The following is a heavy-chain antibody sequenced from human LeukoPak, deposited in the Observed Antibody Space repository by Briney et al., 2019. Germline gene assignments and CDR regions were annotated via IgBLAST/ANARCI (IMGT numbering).Heavy chain of an antibody. CDR1: GGTFTSYA. CDR3: ARSRVEMATHFDY. CDR2: IIPIFGTA. V-gene: IGHV1-69*05. D-gene: IGHD5-24*01. J-gene: IGHJ4*02. Sequence: SVKVSCKASGGTFTSYAISWVRQAPGQGLEWMGRIIPIFGTANYAQKFQGRVTITTDESTSTAYMELSSLRSEDTAVYYCARSRVEMATHFDYWGQGTLVSVSS.